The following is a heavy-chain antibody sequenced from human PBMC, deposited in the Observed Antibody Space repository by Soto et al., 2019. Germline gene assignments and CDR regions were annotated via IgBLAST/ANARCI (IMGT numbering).Heavy chain of an antibody. V-gene: IGHV1-18*01. Sequence: QVQLVQSGAEVKKPGASVKVSCKASGYTFTSYGISWVRQAPGQGLEWMGWISAYNGHTNYAQKLQGRVTMTTDTSTSKAYMELRRLRADDTAVYYCARAPYYDFWRGFARDYYYYGMDVCGQGPTVTVSS. CDR1: GYTFTSYG. J-gene: IGHJ6*02. CDR2: ISAYNGHT. D-gene: IGHD3-3*01. CDR3: ARAPYYDFWRGFARDYYYYGMDV.